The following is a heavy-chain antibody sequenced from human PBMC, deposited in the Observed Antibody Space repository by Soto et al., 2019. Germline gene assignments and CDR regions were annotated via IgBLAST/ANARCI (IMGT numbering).Heavy chain of an antibody. CDR2: ISGSGGSA. CDR3: AKVTGDIVVVVAATSFDY. V-gene: IGHV3-23*01. J-gene: IGHJ4*02. CDR1: GFTFSLYG. Sequence: GGSLSLSCAASGFTFSLYGMSWVRQAPGKGLEWVSGISGSGGSAYYADSVKGRFTISRDNSKNTLYLQMNSLRAEDTAVYYCAKVTGDIVVVVAATSFDYWGQGTQVTVSS. D-gene: IGHD2-15*01.